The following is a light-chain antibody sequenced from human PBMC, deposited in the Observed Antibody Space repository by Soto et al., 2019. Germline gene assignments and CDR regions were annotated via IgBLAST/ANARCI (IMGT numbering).Light chain of an antibody. Sequence: ILMTQSPSSLSAFVGDGVTITCRASQDIGNFLAWYQQKPGKVPKLLIYAASTLQSGVPSRFSGSGSGTDFTLTISRLEPEDFAVYYCQQYGSSPITFGQGTRLEIK. J-gene: IGKJ5*01. CDR2: AAS. V-gene: IGKV1-27*01. CDR1: QDIGNF. CDR3: QQYGSSPIT.